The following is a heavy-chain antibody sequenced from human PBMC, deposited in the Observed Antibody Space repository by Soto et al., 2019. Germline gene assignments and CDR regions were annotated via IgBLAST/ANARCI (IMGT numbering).Heavy chain of an antibody. CDR1: GGTFSSYT. Sequence: GASVKVSCKASGGTFSSYTISWVRQAPGQGLEWMGRIIPILGIANYAQKFQGRVTITADKSTSTAYMELSSLRSEDTAVYYCARVLLGGTYYDILPGYYNGRAFDIWGQGTMVTVSS. CDR2: IIPILGIA. D-gene: IGHD3-9*01. V-gene: IGHV1-69*02. J-gene: IGHJ3*02. CDR3: ARVLLGGTYYDILPGYYNGRAFDI.